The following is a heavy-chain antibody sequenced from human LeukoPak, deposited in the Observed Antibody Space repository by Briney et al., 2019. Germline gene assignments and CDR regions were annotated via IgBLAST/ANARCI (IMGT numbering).Heavy chain of an antibody. J-gene: IGHJ4*02. CDR2: IYYSGST. CDR3: ARRRVDGYNYAFDY. D-gene: IGHD5-24*01. CDR1: GGSISSGVYY. V-gene: IGHV4-31*03. Sequence: PSGTLSLTCTVSGGSISSGVYYWSWIRQHPGKGLEWIGYIYYSGSTYYNPSLKSRVTISVDTSKSQFSLKLSSVTAADTAVYYCARRRVDGYNYAFDYWGQGTLVTVSS.